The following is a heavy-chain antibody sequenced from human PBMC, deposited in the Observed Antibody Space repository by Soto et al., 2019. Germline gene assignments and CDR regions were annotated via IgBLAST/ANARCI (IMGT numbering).Heavy chain of an antibody. CDR1: GGSISSGDYY. J-gene: IGHJ3*02. D-gene: IGHD3-22*01. V-gene: IGHV4-61*08. CDR2: IYYSGST. CDR3: ARDGTLASSGYYLGAFDI. Sequence: SETLSLTCTVSGGSISSGDYYWSWIRQPPGKGLERIGYIYYSGSTNYNPSLKSRVTISVDTSKNQFSLKLSSVTAADTAVYYCARDGTLASSGYYLGAFDIWGQGTMVTVSS.